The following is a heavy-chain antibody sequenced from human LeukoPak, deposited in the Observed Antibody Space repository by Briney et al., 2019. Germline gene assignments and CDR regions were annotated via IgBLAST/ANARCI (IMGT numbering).Heavy chain of an antibody. CDR3: ARGRGTSGYYYFDY. J-gene: IGHJ4*02. Sequence: ASVKVSCKASRYTFTSHYMYWVRQAPGPGLEWMGMINPSGGSTGRAQKFQARVTMTRDPSTSTVYMELTSLRSVDTTVYYCARGRGTSGYYYFDYWGQGILVSVSS. D-gene: IGHD3-10*01. CDR2: INPSGGST. V-gene: IGHV1-46*01. CDR1: RYTFTSHY.